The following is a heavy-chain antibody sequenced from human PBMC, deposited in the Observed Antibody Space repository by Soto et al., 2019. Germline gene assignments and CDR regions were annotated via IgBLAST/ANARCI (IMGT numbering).Heavy chain of an antibody. J-gene: IGHJ6*03. V-gene: IGHV3-23*01. Sequence: EVQLLESGGGLVQPGGSLRLSCVVSGFTFGSYAMSWVRQAPEKGQEWVASLGGKGFTTYYADSVKGRFTISGDKSKSTLFLQMNSLRADDTGVYYCAKALRPSLNFFYYMDVWGRGTSVTVSS. CDR1: GFTFGSYA. D-gene: IGHD2-2*01. CDR2: LGGKGFTT. CDR3: AKALRPSLNFFYYMDV.